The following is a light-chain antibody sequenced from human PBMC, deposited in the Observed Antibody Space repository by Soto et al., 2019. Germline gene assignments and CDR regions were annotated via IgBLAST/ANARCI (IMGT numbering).Light chain of an antibody. J-gene: IGKJ2*01. Sequence: DIQMTQSPSSLSASVGDRVTNTCRASQSITYWLAWYQQKPGRAPKLLIYDVFNLQSGVPSRFSGSGSGTEFTLTISSLQPDDSATYYCQQYHSFSFTFGQGTKLEIK. V-gene: IGKV1-5*01. CDR1: QSITYW. CDR2: DVF. CDR3: QQYHSFSFT.